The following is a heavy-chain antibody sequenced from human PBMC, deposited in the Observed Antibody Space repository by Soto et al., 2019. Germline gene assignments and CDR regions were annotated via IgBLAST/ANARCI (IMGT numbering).Heavy chain of an antibody. CDR1: GFTFSNYG. D-gene: IGHD1-7*01. CDR3: ARDPPSGTTLDWFDS. J-gene: IGHJ5*01. Sequence: GGSLRLSCAASGFTFSNYGMHWVRQAPGKGLEWVAIIWHDGNNKYYADSVRGRFIISRDNSKNRLYLQMNSLRAEDTAVYYCARDPPSGTTLDWFDSWGQGTLVTVSS. CDR2: IWHDGNNK. V-gene: IGHV3-33*01.